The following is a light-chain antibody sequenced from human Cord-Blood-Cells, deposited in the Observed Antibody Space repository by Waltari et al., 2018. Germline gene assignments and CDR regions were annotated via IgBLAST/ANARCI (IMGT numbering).Light chain of an antibody. V-gene: IGKV4-1*01. CDR3: QQYYSTPYS. CDR1: QSVLYSSNNKNY. J-gene: IGKJ2*03. CDR2: WAS. Sequence: DIVMTQSPDSLAVCLGERATINCKFSQSVLYSSNNKNYLAWYQQKPGQPPKLLIYWASTRESGVPDRFSGSGSGTDFTLTISSLQAEDVAVYYCQQYYSTPYSFGQGTKLEIK.